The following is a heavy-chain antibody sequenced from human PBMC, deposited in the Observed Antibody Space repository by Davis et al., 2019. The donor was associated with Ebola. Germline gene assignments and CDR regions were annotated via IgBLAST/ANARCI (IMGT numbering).Heavy chain of an antibody. Sequence: GGSLRLSCAASGFTFHKYPIHWVRQAPGTGLEWVAVISHDGSKKYYADSVRGRFTISRDNSKEMLFLQMNSLRAEDTAVYYCTRDAYDVLTGSSFDFWGQGTLVTVSS. CDR1: GFTFHKYP. D-gene: IGHD3-9*01. CDR3: TRDAYDVLTGSSFDF. J-gene: IGHJ4*02. CDR2: ISHDGSKK. V-gene: IGHV3-30-3*01.